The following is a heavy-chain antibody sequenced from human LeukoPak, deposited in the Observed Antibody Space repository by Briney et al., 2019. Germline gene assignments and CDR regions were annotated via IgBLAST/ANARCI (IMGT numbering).Heavy chain of an antibody. CDR1: GFTFSDHY. D-gene: IGHD1-7*01. J-gene: IGHJ4*02. CDR2: ISGSGGST. Sequence: PGGSLRLSCAASGFTFSDHYMDWVRQAPGKGLEWVSAISGSGGSTYYADSVKGRFTISRDNSKNTLYLQMNSLRAEDTAVYYCAKDRNNWNYGAFDYWGQGTLVTVSS. CDR3: AKDRNNWNYGAFDY. V-gene: IGHV3-23*01.